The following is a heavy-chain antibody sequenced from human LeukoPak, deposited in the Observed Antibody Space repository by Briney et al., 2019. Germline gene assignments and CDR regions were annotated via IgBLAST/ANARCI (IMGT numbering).Heavy chain of an antibody. CDR1: GGSFSGYY. Sequence: PSETLSLTCAVYGGSFSGYYWSWIRQPPGKGLEWIGEINHSGSTNYNPSLKSRVTISVDTSKNQFSLKLSSVTAADTAVYYCARGRCSGGSCYSWGYFQHWGQGTLVTASS. J-gene: IGHJ1*01. V-gene: IGHV4-34*01. CDR3: ARGRCSGGSCYSWGYFQH. D-gene: IGHD2-15*01. CDR2: INHSGST.